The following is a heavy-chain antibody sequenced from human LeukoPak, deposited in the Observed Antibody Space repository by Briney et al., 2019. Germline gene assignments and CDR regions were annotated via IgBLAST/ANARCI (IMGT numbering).Heavy chain of an antibody. V-gene: IGHV4-39*01. CDR3: ARHVGGYDLAYYYYYMDV. J-gene: IGHJ6*03. CDR2: IYYSGST. D-gene: IGHD5-12*01. Sequence: SETLSLTCTVSGGSISSSSYYWGWIRQPPGKGLEWIGGIYYSGSTYYNPSLKSRVTISVDTSKNQFSLKLSSVTAADTAVYYCARHVGGYDLAYYYYYMDVWGKGTTVTISS. CDR1: GGSISSSSYY.